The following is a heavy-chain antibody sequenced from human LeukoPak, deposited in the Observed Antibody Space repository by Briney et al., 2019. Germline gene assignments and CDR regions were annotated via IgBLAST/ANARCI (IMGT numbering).Heavy chain of an antibody. CDR2: IWYDGSNK. CDR1: GFTFSSYG. J-gene: IGHJ4*02. CDR3: AREGPRGNSQFDY. Sequence: GGPLRLSCAASGFTFSSYGMHWVRQAPGKGLEWVALIWYDGSNKYYADSVKGRLTISRDNSKNTLYLQMNSLRAEDTAVYYCAREGPRGNSQFDYWGQGTLVTVSS. V-gene: IGHV3-33*01. D-gene: IGHD2/OR15-2a*01.